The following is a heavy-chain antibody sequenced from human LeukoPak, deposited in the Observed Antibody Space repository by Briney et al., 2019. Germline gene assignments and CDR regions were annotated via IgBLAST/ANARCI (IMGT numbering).Heavy chain of an antibody. J-gene: IGHJ3*02. V-gene: IGHV3-21*01. Sequence: GGTLRLSCAASGFTFSSYGMSWVRQAPGKGLEWVSSISSSSRYIYYADSVKGRFTISRDNAKNSLYLQMNSLRAEDTAVYYCARADGDAFDIWGQGTMVTVSS. CDR2: ISSSSRYI. CDR1: GFTFSSYG. CDR3: ARADGDAFDI.